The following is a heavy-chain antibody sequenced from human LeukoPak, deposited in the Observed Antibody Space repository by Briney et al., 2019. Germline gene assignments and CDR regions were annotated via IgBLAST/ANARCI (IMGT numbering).Heavy chain of an antibody. CDR1: GGSISTYY. J-gene: IGHJ4*02. Sequence: SETLSLTCTVSGGSISTYYWSWIRQPAGKGLEWIGRIYTSGSTNYNPSLKSRVTISLDTSKNQFSLKLSSVTAADTAVYYCARDLGGSYYPCYFDYWGQGTLVTVSS. V-gene: IGHV4-4*07. CDR2: IYTSGST. D-gene: IGHD1-26*01. CDR3: ARDLGGSYYPCYFDY.